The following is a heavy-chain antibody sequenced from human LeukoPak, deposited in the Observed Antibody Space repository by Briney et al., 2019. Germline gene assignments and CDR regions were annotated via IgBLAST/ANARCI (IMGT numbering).Heavy chain of an antibody. Sequence: SETLSLTCAVYGGSFSGYYWSWIRQPPGKRLEWIGEINHSGSTNYNPSLKSRVTISVDTSKNQFSLKLSSVTAADTAVYYCARVWVGTAMVDTDYWGQGTLVTVSS. D-gene: IGHD5-18*01. CDR1: GGSFSGYY. CDR3: ARVWVGTAMVDTDY. CDR2: INHSGST. V-gene: IGHV4-34*01. J-gene: IGHJ4*02.